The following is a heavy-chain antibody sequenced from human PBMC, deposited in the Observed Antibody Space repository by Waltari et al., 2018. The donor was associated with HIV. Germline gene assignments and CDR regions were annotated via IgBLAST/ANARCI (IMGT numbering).Heavy chain of an antibody. CDR3: ARDICNGGSCYSYYFDY. V-gene: IGHV1-2*02. J-gene: IGHJ4*02. CDR2: INPDNGGT. D-gene: IGHD2-15*01. Sequence: QLQLVQSGAAVKKPGASVKISCKASGYTFTGYYMHWVRQAPGQGLEWMGWINPDNGGTKYAQKFQGRVTMTRDTSISTAYMELSRLRSDDTAVYYCARDICNGGSCYSYYFDYWGQGTLVTVSS. CDR1: GYTFTGYY.